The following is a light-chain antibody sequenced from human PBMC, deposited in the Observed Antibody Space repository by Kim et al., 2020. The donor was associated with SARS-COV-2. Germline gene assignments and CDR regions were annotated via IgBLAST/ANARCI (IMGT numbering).Light chain of an antibody. J-gene: IGLJ2*01. CDR3: QSYDRSLSGVV. V-gene: IGLV1-40*01. Sequence: QRVTISCPGATSNIGAGYHVHWYQHLPRTAPKLLISINNNRPSGVPDRFSGSKSGTSASLAITGLQAEDEAHYYCQSYDRSLSGVVFGGGTKLTVL. CDR1: TSNIGAGYH. CDR2: INN.